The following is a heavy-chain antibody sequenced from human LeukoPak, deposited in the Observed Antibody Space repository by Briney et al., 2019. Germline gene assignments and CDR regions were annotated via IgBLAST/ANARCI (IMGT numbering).Heavy chain of an antibody. CDR1: GFTVSSNY. J-gene: IGHJ3*02. V-gene: IGHV3-53*01. D-gene: IGHD1-26*01. CDR3: AREEWELLSAFDI. CDR2: IYSGGST. Sequence: GGSLRLSCAASGFTVSSNYMSWVRQAPGKGLEWVSVIYSGGSTKYADSVKGRFTIPRDNSKNTLYLQMNSLRAEDTAVYYCAREEWELLSAFDIWGQGTMVTVSS.